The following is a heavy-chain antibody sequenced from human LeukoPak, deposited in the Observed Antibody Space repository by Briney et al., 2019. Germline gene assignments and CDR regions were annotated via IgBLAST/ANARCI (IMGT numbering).Heavy chain of an antibody. CDR2: IIPILGIA. V-gene: IGHV1-69*04. D-gene: IGHD3-3*01. CDR3: ARDGGFTIFGVVSNYMDV. CDR1: GGTFSSYA. Sequence: ASVKVSCKASGGTFSSYAISWVRQAPGQGLEWMGRIIPILGIANYAQKFQGRVTITADKSTSTAYMELSSLRSDDTAVYYCARDGGFTIFGVVSNYMDVWGKGTTVTVSS. J-gene: IGHJ6*03.